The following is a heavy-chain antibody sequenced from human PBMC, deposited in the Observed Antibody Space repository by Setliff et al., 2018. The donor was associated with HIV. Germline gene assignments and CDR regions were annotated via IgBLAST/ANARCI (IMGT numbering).Heavy chain of an antibody. D-gene: IGHD2-15*01. CDR1: GYAFSTYD. J-gene: IGHJ3*02. CDR2: MNPNSGNT. V-gene: IGHV1-8*02. Sequence: ASVKVSCKASGYAFSTYDINWVRQATGRGLEWMGWMNPNSGNTGYAQQFQGRITMTRNSSISTAYMDLSSLRSEDTDVYYCAIRREVVAAATTRRGLDIWGQGTMVTVS. CDR3: AIRREVVAAATTRRGLDI.